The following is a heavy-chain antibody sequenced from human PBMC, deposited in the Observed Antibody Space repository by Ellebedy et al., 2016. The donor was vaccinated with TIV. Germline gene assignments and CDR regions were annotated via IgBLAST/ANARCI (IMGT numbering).Heavy chain of an antibody. Sequence: GSLRLXXNVSGGSISRDYYRAWIRPSPGKGLEWIASIFSSGSLYQNPSLQSRVTVSVDTSKDQFFLKMNSVTAADTAMYYCATQRPSLAFDLWGQGSLVTVS. CDR3: ATQRPSLAFDL. J-gene: IGHJ4*02. CDR2: IFSSGSL. V-gene: IGHV4-39*07. D-gene: IGHD5-18*01. CDR1: GGSISRDYY.